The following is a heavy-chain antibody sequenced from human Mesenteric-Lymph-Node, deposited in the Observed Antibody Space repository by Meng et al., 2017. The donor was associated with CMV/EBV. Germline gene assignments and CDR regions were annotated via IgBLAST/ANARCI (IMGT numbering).Heavy chain of an antibody. Sequence: GGSLRLSCVASGFTFSSYSMNWVRQAPGKGLEWVSSISSGSSYIYYGDSVKGRFTISRDNAKNSLYLQMNSLRAEDTAVYYCASKGVMNYWGQGTLVTVSS. CDR2: ISSGSSYI. CDR1: GFTFSSYS. D-gene: IGHD3-16*01. J-gene: IGHJ4*02. V-gene: IGHV3-21*01. CDR3: ASKGVMNY.